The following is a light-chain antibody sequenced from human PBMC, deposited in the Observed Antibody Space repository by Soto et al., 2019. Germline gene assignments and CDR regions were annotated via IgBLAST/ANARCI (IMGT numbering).Light chain of an antibody. V-gene: IGKV1-9*01. CDR2: AAS. Sequence: IQLTQSPSSLSASVADRVTITCRASQGISSYLAWYQQKPGKAPKLLIYAASTLQSGVPSRFSGSGSGTDFTLTISSLQPEDVATYYCQKYDSAPLTFGGGTKVDIK. CDR3: QKYDSAPLT. CDR1: QGISSY. J-gene: IGKJ4*01.